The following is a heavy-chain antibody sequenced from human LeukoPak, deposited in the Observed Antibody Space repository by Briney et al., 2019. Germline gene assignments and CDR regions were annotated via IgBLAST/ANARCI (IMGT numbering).Heavy chain of an antibody. CDR2: IIPIFGTA. J-gene: IGHJ4*02. D-gene: IGHD4/OR15-4a*01. CDR1: GGTLSSYA. CDR3: ARDANLDFDY. V-gene: IGHV1-69*13. Sequence: SVKVSCKASGGTLSSYAISWVPQAPGQGLEWMGGIIPIFGTANYAQKFQGRVTITADESTSTAYMELSSMRSEDTAVYYCARDANLDFDYWGQGTLVTVSS.